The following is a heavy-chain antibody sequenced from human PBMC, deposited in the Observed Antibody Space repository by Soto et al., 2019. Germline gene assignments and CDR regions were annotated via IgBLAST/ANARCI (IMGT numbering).Heavy chain of an antibody. V-gene: IGHV5-51*01. D-gene: IGHD2-2*01. J-gene: IGHJ4*02. CDR2: IYPPNSDT. CDR1: GCDFATYL. CDR3: ARHSTYSSSWTTFDY. Sequence: VESLKSAFKVSGCDFATYLIVCVRQTPGKGLEWIGIIYPPNSDTKYSPSFECQVRISAEKSINTAYLQWSSLTASDTAVYYCARHSTYSSSWTTFDYWGQGTLVNVSS.